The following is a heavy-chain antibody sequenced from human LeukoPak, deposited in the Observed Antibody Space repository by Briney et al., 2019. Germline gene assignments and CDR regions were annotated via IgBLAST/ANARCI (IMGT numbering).Heavy chain of an antibody. D-gene: IGHD5-24*01. CDR2: VYYDGTS. CDR3: VRHVSTNTGYFDS. CDR1: GGSINSHSYY. Sequence: SETLSLTCTVSGGSINSHSYYWGWIRQPPGKGLEWIGSVYYDGTSYSNPSLQSRAAVFVDTSRYQFPLDLSFVTAADTALYYCVRHVSTNTGYFDSCGQGTLVSVSS. J-gene: IGHJ4*02. V-gene: IGHV4-39*01.